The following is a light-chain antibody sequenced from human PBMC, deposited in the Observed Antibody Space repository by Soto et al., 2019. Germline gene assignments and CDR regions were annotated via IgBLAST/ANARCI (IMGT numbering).Light chain of an antibody. Sequence: EIVMTQSPATLSVSPGERATLSCRASQSVSSNLAWYQQKPGQAPRLLIFGASTRATGIPARFSGSGSGTEFTLTISRLQSEDLAVYYCQQYNTWPPITFGPGTRLDIK. J-gene: IGKJ5*01. CDR3: QQYNTWPPIT. CDR1: QSVSSN. V-gene: IGKV3-15*01. CDR2: GAS.